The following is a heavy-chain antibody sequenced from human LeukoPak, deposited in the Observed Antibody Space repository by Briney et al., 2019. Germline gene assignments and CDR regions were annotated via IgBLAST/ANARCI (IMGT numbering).Heavy chain of an antibody. V-gene: IGHV1-8*03. CDR2: MNPNSGNT. Sequence: ASVKVSCKASGYTFTSYDINWVRQATGRGLEWMGWMNPNSGNTGYAQKFQGRVTITRNTSISTAYMELSSLRSEDTAVYYCARWANSYGQEGFDYWGQGTLVTVSS. D-gene: IGHD5-18*01. CDR3: ARWANSYGQEGFDY. CDR1: GYTFTSYD. J-gene: IGHJ4*02.